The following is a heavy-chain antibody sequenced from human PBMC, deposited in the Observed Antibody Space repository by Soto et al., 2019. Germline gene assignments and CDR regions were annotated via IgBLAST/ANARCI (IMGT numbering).Heavy chain of an antibody. Sequence: GGSLRLSCAASGFTFSSYAMHWVRQAPGKGLEWVAVISYDGSNKYYADSVKGRFTISRDNSKNTLYLQMNSLRAEDTAVYYWAREDDFWSGLDHFDYWGQGTLVTVSS. CDR3: AREDDFWSGLDHFDY. CDR1: GFTFSSYA. J-gene: IGHJ4*02. V-gene: IGHV3-30-3*01. CDR2: ISYDGSNK. D-gene: IGHD3-3*01.